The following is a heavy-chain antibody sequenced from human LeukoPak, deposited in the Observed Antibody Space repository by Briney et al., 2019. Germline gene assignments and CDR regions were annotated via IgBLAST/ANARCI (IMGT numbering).Heavy chain of an antibody. J-gene: IGHJ5*02. CDR3: AREGYSSDYNWFDP. Sequence: GRSLRLSCAASGFTFSSYAMHWVRQAPGKGLEWVAVISYDGSNKYYADSVKGRFTISRDNSKNTLYLQMNSLRAEDTAVYYCAREGYSSDYNWFDPWGQGTLVTVSS. CDR1: GFTFSSYA. D-gene: IGHD6-19*01. CDR2: ISYDGSNK. V-gene: IGHV3-30-3*01.